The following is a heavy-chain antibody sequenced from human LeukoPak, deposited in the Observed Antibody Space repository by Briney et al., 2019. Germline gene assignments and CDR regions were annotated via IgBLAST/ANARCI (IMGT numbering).Heavy chain of an antibody. CDR1: GFTFSNYA. J-gene: IGHJ4*02. D-gene: IGHD6-6*01. V-gene: IGHV3-23*01. Sequence: PGGSLRLSCAASGFTFSNYAVNWVRQAPGKGLEFVSGISGSGGGTYYADSVKGRFTISRDNSKNTLYLQMNSLRAEDTAVYYCAKVDSSSFNFDYWGQGTLVTVSS. CDR3: AKVDSSSFNFDY. CDR2: ISGSGGGT.